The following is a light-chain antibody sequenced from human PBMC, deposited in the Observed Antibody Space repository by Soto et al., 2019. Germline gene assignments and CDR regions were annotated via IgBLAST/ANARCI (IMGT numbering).Light chain of an antibody. CDR3: QQYNNWPRQLT. V-gene: IGKV3-15*01. CDR1: QTVGVN. CDR2: GAS. J-gene: IGKJ4*01. Sequence: EIVMTQFPATLSLSPGQRATLSCRASQTVGVNLAWYQHKRGQSPRLLIYGASTRATGISDRFSGSGSGTEVPLTISSLQSDDFAVYFFQQYNNWPRQLTFRGGTKVDIK.